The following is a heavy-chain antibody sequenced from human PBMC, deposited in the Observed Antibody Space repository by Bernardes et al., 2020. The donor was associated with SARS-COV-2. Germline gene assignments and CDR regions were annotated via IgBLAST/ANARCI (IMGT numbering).Heavy chain of an antibody. CDR2: ISGSGGST. J-gene: IGHJ3*02. V-gene: IGHV3-23*01. CDR1: GFTFSSYA. Sequence: GGSLRLSCAASGFTFSSYAMTWVRQAPGKGLEWVSSISGSGGSTYYADSVKGRFTISRDNSKNTLYLQMNSLRAEDTAVYYCANQRDAFDIWGQGTMVTVSS. CDR3: ANQRDAFDI.